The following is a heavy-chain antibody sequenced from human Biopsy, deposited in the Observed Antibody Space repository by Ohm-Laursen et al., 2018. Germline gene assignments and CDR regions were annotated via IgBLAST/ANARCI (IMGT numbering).Heavy chain of an antibody. CDR2: IYHTGSA. D-gene: IGHD6-19*01. CDR3: ASHDSSGWWFFDN. CDR1: GGSISNYY. J-gene: IGHJ4*02. V-gene: IGHV4-59*01. Sequence: SETLSLTCAVSGGSISNYYCAWIRQSPGKGLEWIGYIYHTGSANYNPSLRSRVTLSLDTSKNQFSLRLTSVTAADTAVYYCASHDSSGWWFFDNWGQGTLVTVSS.